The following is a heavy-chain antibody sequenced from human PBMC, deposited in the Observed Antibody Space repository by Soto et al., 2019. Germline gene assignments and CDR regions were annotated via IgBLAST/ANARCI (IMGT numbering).Heavy chain of an antibody. Sequence: ASLQVSCTASGYTFTSYYMNWVRQAPGQGLEWMGIINPSGGSTSYAQTFQGRVTMTRDTSTSTVYMELSSLRSEDTAAYFCGRDYDSSGCCFSARYFDYWG. J-gene: IGHJ4*01. V-gene: IGHV1-46*01. CDR2: INPSGGST. D-gene: IGHD3-22*01. CDR3: GRDYDSSGCCFSARYFDY. CDR1: GYTFTSYY.